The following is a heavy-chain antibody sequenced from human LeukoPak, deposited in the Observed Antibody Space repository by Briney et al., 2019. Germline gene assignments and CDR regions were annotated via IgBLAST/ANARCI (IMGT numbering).Heavy chain of an antibody. CDR3: ARGMITFGGVIAGFDY. V-gene: IGHV3-64*01. CDR2: ISSNGGST. D-gene: IGHD3-16*02. Sequence: PGGSLRLSCAASGFTFSSYAMHWVRQAPGKGLEYVSAISSNGGSTYYANSVKGRFTISRDNSKNTLYLQMGSLRAEDMAVYYCARGMITFGGVIAGFDYWGQGTLVTVSS. J-gene: IGHJ4*02. CDR1: GFTFSSYA.